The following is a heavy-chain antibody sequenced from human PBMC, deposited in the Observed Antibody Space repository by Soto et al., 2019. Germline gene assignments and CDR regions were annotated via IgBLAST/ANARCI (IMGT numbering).Heavy chain of an antibody. V-gene: IGHV4-34*01. CDR2: INHSGST. Sequence: QVQLQQWGAGLLKPSETLSLTCAVYGGSFSGYYWSWIRQPPGKGLEWIGEINHSGSTNYNPSLKSRVNISVDTSKNQFSLKLSSVTAADTAVYYCARVRRSAAPYGMDVWGQGTTVTVSS. J-gene: IGHJ6*02. CDR1: GGSFSGYY. D-gene: IGHD6-13*01. CDR3: ARVRRSAAPYGMDV.